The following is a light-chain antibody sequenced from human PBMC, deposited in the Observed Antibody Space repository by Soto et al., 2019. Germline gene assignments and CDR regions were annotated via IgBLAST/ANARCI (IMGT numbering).Light chain of an antibody. CDR2: DVS. J-gene: IGKJ3*01. Sequence: EIVLTQSPPTLSLSPGERATLSCRASQSVSSYLAWYQQKPGQAPRLLVYDVSNRATGIPARFSGSGSGTDCTLTISSLEPEDFAVYYCQQRSNWPRFTFGPGTKVDIK. CDR1: QSVSSY. V-gene: IGKV3-11*01. CDR3: QQRSNWPRFT.